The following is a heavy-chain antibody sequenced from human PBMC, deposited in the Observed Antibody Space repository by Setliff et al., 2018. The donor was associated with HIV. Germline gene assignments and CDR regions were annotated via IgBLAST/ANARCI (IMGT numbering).Heavy chain of an antibody. J-gene: IGHJ5*02. CDR2: LYPGYSDT. D-gene: IGHD3-22*01. CDR1: GYSFTTYW. Sequence: GESLKLSCKTSGYSFTTYWIGWVRQIPGKGLEWMAILYPGYSDTRYSPSFQSQVTVSADKSIGTAYLQWNSLKASDTALYFCARAPNSPYYSNVWYADHWGQGTLVTVSS. V-gene: IGHV5-51*01. CDR3: ARAPNSPYYSNVWYADH.